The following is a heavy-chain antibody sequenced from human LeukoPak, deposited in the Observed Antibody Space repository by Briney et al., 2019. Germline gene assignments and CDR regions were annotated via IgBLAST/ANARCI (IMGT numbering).Heavy chain of an antibody. J-gene: IGHJ6*03. CDR3: AREVTVTTLWHYYYYMDV. CDR1: GGTFSSYA. D-gene: IGHD4-17*01. Sequence: SVKVSCKASGGTFSSYAISWVRQAPGQGLEWMGRIIPIFGTANYAQKLQGRVTITTDESTSTAYMELSSLRSEDTTVYYCAREVTVTTLWHYYYYMDVWGKGTTVTVSS. V-gene: IGHV1-69*05. CDR2: IIPIFGTA.